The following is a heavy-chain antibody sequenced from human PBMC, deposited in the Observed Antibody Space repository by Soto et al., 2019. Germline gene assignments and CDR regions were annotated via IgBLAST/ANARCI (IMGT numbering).Heavy chain of an antibody. CDR1: GGTFSSYA. V-gene: IGHV1-69*06. D-gene: IGHD6-19*01. CDR3: ASEAVAGWGYFDY. CDR2: IIPIFGTA. J-gene: IGHJ4*02. Sequence: SVKVSCKASGGTFSSYAISWVRQAPGQGLEWMGGIIPIFGTANYAQKFQGRVTITADKSTSTAYMELSSLRSEDTAVYYCASEAVAGWGYFDYWCQGTLVTVSS.